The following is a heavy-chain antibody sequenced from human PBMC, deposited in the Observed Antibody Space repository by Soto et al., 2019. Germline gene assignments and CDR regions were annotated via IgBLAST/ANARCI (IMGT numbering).Heavy chain of an antibody. Sequence: ASVKVSCKASGYTFSSYGLSWVRQAPGQGLEWMGWISDYNGSTSYAQKFQGRVTMTRDTSTSTVYMELSSLRSEDTAVYYCARGTAELADYWGQGTLVTVSS. CDR2: ISDYNGST. J-gene: IGHJ4*02. CDR1: GYTFSSYG. CDR3: ARGTAELADY. D-gene: IGHD2-21*02. V-gene: IGHV1-18*01.